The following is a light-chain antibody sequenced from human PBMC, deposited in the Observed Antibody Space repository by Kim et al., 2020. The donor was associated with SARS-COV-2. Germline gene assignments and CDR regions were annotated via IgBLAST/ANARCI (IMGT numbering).Light chain of an antibody. Sequence: SASVGDRVTITCRASQTISTDLTWYQQKPGKAPKLLIYDASGLQSGVPSRFSGSGSGTDFTLTISNLQPEDFATYYCQQSYNLITFGQGTRLEIK. CDR3: QQSYNLIT. V-gene: IGKV1-39*01. CDR1: QTISTD. CDR2: DAS. J-gene: IGKJ5*01.